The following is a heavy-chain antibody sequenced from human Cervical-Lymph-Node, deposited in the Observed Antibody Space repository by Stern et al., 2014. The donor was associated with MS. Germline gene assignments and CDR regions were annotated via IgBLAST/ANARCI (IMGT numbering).Heavy chain of an antibody. CDR1: GGTFSSYG. Sequence: QVQLVQSGAEVKKPGSSGKVSCKASGGTFSSYGISWVRQAPGQGLEWMGGIIPIFGTANYAQKFQGRVTITADESTSTAYMELSSLRSEDTAVYYCARTDKYCSSASCSGNWFDPWGQGTLVTVSS. CDR3: ARTDKYCSSASCSGNWFDP. CDR2: IIPIFGTA. J-gene: IGHJ5*02. V-gene: IGHV1-69*01. D-gene: IGHD2-2*01.